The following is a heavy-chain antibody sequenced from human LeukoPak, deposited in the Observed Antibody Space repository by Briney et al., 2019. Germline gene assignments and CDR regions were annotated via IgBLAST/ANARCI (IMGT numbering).Heavy chain of an antibody. J-gene: IGHJ5*02. Sequence: KSSETLSLTCTVSGASISSHYWSWMRQSAGKGLEWIGRIYTGGNTNYNPSLGSRVTMSLDTSKNQVSLTLKSVTAADTALYFCARDPGFSGYYNWFDPWGQGILVTVSS. CDR1: GASISSHY. V-gene: IGHV4-4*07. CDR3: ARDPGFSGYYNWFDP. D-gene: IGHD5-12*01. CDR2: IYTGGNT.